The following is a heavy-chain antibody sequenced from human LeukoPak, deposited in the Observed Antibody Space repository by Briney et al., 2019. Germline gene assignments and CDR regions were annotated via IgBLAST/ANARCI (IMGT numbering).Heavy chain of an antibody. Sequence: GGSLRLSCAGSGFTFSTYAMSWVRQAPGKGLEWVSGIGSASISIYYADSVKGRFTISRDNSKNTLYLQMNSLRVEDTAVYYCAKKGLVGTTDLRAFDYWGQGTLVTVSS. CDR3: AKKGLVGTTDLRAFDY. V-gene: IGHV3-23*03. CDR2: IGSASISI. J-gene: IGHJ4*02. CDR1: GFTFSTYA. D-gene: IGHD1-26*01.